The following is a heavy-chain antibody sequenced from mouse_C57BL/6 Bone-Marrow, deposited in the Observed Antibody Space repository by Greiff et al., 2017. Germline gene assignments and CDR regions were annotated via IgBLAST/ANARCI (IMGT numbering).Heavy chain of an antibody. J-gene: IGHJ4*01. D-gene: IGHD1-1*01. CDR2: IDPEDGDT. CDR3: TTQLVRCDNSYYYAMDY. Sequence: VQLQQSGAELVRPGASVKLSCTASGFNIKDYYMHWVKQRPEQGLEWIGRIDPEDGDTEYAPKFQGKATMTADTSSNTAYLQLSSLTSEDTTVYYCTTQLVRCDNSYYYAMDYWGQGTSVTVSS. CDR1: GFNIKDYY. V-gene: IGHV14-1*01.